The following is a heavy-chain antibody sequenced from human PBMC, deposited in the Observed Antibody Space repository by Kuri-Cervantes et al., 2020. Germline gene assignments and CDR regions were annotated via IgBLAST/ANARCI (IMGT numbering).Heavy chain of an antibody. CDR2: ISSTGTTI. CDR3: TTGGPSTVPGTPFDI. CDR1: DFTFSTYR. J-gene: IGHJ3*02. D-gene: IGHD6-13*01. Sequence: GESLKISCADSDFTFSTYRMNWDRQAPGKGLEWLSCISSTGTTIDYADSVQGRFTISRDNAKNSLYLQMNSLKTEDTGVYYCTTGGPSTVPGTPFDISGQGTMVTVSS. V-gene: IGHV3-48*03.